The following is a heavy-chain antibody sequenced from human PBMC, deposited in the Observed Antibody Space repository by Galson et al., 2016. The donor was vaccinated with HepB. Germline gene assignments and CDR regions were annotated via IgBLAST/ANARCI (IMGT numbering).Heavy chain of an antibody. J-gene: IGHJ6*02. CDR2: TYYRSKWYN. CDR1: GDSVSSNSAT. Sequence: CAISGDSVSSNSATWNWIRQSPSRGLEWLGRTYYRSKWYNDYAVSVKSRVTINPDTSTNQFSLPLNSVTPEDTAVFYFARQYNSPSFYYGIDVWGQGTTVTVSS. D-gene: IGHD6-6*01. CDR3: ARQYNSPSFYYGIDV. V-gene: IGHV6-1*01.